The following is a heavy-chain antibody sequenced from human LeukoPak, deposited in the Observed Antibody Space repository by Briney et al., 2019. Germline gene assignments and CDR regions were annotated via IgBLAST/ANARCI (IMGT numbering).Heavy chain of an antibody. CDR2: ISSSSSYI. CDR1: GFTFSSYS. V-gene: IGHV3-21*01. Sequence: PGGSLRLSCAASGFTFSSYSMNWVRQAPGKGLEWVSSISSSSSYIYYADSVKGRFTISRDNAKNLLYLQMNDLRVEDTAVYYCARTARHLDYWGQGTLVTVSS. CDR3: ARTARHLDY. J-gene: IGHJ4*02. D-gene: IGHD5-18*01.